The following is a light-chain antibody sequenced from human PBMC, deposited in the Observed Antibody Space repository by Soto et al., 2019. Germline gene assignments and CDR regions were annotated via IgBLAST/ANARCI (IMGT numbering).Light chain of an antibody. CDR2: EVS. V-gene: IGLV2-14*01. CDR3: SSYTSSSTLPYV. Sequence: QSVLTQPASVSGSPGQSITISCTGTSSDVGGYNYVSWYQQHPGKAPKLMIYEVSNRPSGVSNRFSGSKSGNTASLTISGLQAEDEADYYCSSYTSSSTLPYVFGTGTKVNVL. CDR1: SSDVGGYNY. J-gene: IGLJ1*01.